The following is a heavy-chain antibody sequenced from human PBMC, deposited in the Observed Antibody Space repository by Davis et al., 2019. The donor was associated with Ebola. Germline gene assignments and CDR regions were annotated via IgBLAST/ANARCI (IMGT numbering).Heavy chain of an antibody. D-gene: IGHD3-16*02. V-gene: IGHV3-74*01. CDR3: ARGSMITFGGVIVTSDTFDY. Sequence: PGGSLRLSCAASGFTFSSYWMHWVRQAPGKGLVWVSRINSDGSSTSYADSVKGRFTISRDNAKNSLYLQMNSLRAEDTAVYYCARGSMITFGGVIVTSDTFDYWGQGTLVTVSS. J-gene: IGHJ4*02. CDR2: INSDGSST. CDR1: GFTFSSYW.